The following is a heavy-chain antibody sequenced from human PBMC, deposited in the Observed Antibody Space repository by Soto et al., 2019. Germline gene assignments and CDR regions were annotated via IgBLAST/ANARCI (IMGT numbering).Heavy chain of an antibody. CDR3: AKDGPFWSGYYWDWFDP. CDR2: ISGSGGST. D-gene: IGHD3-3*01. Sequence: EVQLLESGGGLVQPGGSLRLSCAASGFTFSSYAMSWVRQAPGKGLEWVSAISGSGGSTYYADSVKGRFTISRDNSKNTLYLQMNSLRAEDTAVYYCAKDGPFWSGYYWDWFDPWGQGTLVTVSS. CDR1: GFTFSSYA. J-gene: IGHJ5*02. V-gene: IGHV3-23*01.